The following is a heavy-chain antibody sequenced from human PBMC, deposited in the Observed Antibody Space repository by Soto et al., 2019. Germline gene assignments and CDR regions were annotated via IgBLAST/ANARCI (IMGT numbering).Heavy chain of an antibody. J-gene: IGHJ6*02. CDR3: ARVSSWDSSSLVYYGMDV. CDR1: GFTFSSYE. CDR2: ISSSGSTI. Sequence: EVQLVESGGGLVQPGGSLRLSCAASGFTFSSYEMNWVRQAPGKGLEWVSYISSSGSTIYYADSVKGRFTISRDNAKNSLYLQMNSLRAEDTAVYYCARVSSWDSSSLVYYGMDVWGQGTKVTVSS. V-gene: IGHV3-48*03. D-gene: IGHD6-13*01.